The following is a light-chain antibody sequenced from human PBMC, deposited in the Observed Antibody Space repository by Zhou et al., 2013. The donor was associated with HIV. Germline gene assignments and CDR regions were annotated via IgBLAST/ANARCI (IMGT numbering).Light chain of an antibody. J-gene: IGKJ4*01. CDR3: QQYGNSLT. CDR2: SAS. Sequence: ERVMTQSPATLSVSPGERATLSCRASQSVSSNLAWYQQKPGQAPRLLIYSASTRATGIPARFSGSGSGTEFTLAISRLEPEDFAVYYCQQYGNSLTFGGGTKVEIK. V-gene: IGKV3-15*01. CDR1: QSVSSN.